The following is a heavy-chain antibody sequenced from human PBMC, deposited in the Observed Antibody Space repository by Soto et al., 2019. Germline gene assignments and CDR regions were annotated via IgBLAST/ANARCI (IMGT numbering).Heavy chain of an antibody. CDR3: ARALPRERFLEWFDDY. J-gene: IGHJ4*02. CDR2: ISAYNGNT. D-gene: IGHD3-3*01. CDR1: GYTFTSYG. V-gene: IGHV1-18*01. Sequence: ASVKVSCKASGYTFTSYGISWVRQAPGQGLEWMGWISAYNGNTNYAQKLQGRVTMTTDTSTSTAYMELRSLRSDDTAVYYCARALPRERFLEWFDDYWGQGTLVTVSS.